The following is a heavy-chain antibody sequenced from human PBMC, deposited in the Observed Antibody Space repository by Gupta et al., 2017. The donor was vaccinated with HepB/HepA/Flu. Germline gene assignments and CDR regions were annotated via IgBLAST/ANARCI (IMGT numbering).Heavy chain of an antibody. CDR3: AKEGSYSGSSFDY. D-gene: IGHD1-26*01. Sequence: QVQLVESGGGVVQPGRSRRLSCAASGFSFRSYGMHWVRQAAGKGLEWVALISYDGSNEYYADSVKGRFTISRDNSKNTLYLQMNSLRAEDTAVYYCAKEGSYSGSSFDYWGQGTLVTVSS. CDR2: ISYDGSNE. J-gene: IGHJ4*02. V-gene: IGHV3-30*18. CDR1: GFSFRSYG.